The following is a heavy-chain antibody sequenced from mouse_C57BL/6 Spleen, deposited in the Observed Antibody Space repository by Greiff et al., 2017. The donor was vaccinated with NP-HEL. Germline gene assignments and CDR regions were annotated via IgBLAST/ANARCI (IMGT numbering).Heavy chain of an antibody. CDR2: IYPSDSET. CDR3: ARGGDSNDVYWYFDV. CDR1: GYTFTSYW. Sequence: QVQLQQPGAELVRPGSSVKLSCKASGYTFTSYWMDWVKQRPGQGLEWIGNIYPSDSETHYNQKFKDKSTLTVDKSSSTAYMQLSSLTSEDSAVYYWARGGDSNDVYWYFDVWGTGTTVTVSS. J-gene: IGHJ1*03. D-gene: IGHD2-12*01. V-gene: IGHV1-61*01.